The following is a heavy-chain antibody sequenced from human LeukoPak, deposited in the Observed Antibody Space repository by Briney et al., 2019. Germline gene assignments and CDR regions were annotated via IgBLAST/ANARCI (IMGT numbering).Heavy chain of an antibody. CDR3: ARVRWGSFDY. CDR2: TYYSGST. Sequence: PSETLSLTCTVSGGSISSYYWSWIRQPPGKGLEWIGYTYYSGSTNYNPSLKSRVTISVDTSKNQFSLKLSSVTAADTAVYYCARVRWGSFDYWGQGTLVTVSS. D-gene: IGHD1-26*01. V-gene: IGHV4-59*01. CDR1: GGSISSYY. J-gene: IGHJ4*02.